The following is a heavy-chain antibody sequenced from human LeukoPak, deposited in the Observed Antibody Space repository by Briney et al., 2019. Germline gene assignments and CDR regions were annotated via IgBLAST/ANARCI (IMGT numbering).Heavy chain of an antibody. CDR2: IYYSGST. CDR3: ARETAVAGTDY. CDR1: GGSISTFY. J-gene: IGHJ4*02. V-gene: IGHV4-59*01. Sequence: SETLSLTCTVSGGSISTFYWSWIRQPSGKGLEWIEYIYYSGSTKYNPSLKSRVTISVDTSKNQFSLKLSSVTAADTAVYYCARETAVAGTDYWGQGTLVTVSS. D-gene: IGHD6-19*01.